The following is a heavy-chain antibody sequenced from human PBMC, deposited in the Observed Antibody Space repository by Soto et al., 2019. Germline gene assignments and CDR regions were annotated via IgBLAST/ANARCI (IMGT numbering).Heavy chain of an antibody. CDR1: GYPLTELS. J-gene: IGHJ4*02. D-gene: IGHD2-15*01. V-gene: IGHV1-24*01. CDR2: FDPEDGET. CDR3: ATGVSIVQAFLDY. Sequence: DSVKVSCKVSGYPLTELSVHSVRQAPGKGLEWMGGFDPEDGETTYAQKFHGRVTMTEDTSTDTAYMELSSLRSEDTAVYYCATGVSIVQAFLDYWGQGTMVTVSS.